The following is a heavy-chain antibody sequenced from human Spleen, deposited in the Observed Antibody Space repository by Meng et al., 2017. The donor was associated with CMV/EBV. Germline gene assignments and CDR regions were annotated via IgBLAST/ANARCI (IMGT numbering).Heavy chain of an antibody. V-gene: IGHV5-51*06. CDR3: ARSEFCATTSCSLGSFDP. CDR2: IYPGDSET. D-gene: IGHD2-2*01. J-gene: IGHJ5*02. CDR1: GYSFTSHW. Sequence: GESLKISCKGSGYSFTSHWIGWVRQRPGKGLEWMGIIYPGDSETRYSPSFHGQVSISVDRSVSTAYLQCTSLKVSDTAIYYCARSEFCATTSCSLGSFDPWGQGTLVTVSS.